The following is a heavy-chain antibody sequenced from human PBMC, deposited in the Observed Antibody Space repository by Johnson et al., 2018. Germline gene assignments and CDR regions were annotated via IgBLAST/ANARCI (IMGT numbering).Heavy chain of an antibody. CDR1: GGSIRSYS. V-gene: IGHV4-59*01. CDR2: IYYSGST. CDR3: ARVGGSSSAGYFYYYYRDV. Sequence: QVQLQESGPGLVKPSETLSLTCTVSGGSIRSYSWSWIRQPPGKGLEWFGYIYYSGSTTDNPSLTRRVTTTVDTSKNQVSLKLSSVTAADPAVYYCARVGGSSSAGYFYYYYRDVGGKGTTVTVSS. J-gene: IGHJ6*03. D-gene: IGHD6-6*01.